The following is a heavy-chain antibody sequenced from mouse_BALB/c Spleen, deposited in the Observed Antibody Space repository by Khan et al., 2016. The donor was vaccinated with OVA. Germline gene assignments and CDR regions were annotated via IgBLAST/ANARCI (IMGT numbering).Heavy chain of an antibody. CDR1: GYTFTSYW. Sequence: QVQLQQSGAELAKPGASVKMSCKASGYTFTSYWMHWIKQRPGQGLEWIGYINPTSGYTDYNQKFKDKATLTADKSSSTAYMQLSSLTSDDSAVYYWGRDRMDNWGKGTARTVSS. CDR3: GRDRMDN. V-gene: IGHV1-7*01. CDR2: INPTSGYT. J-gene: IGHJ2*01.